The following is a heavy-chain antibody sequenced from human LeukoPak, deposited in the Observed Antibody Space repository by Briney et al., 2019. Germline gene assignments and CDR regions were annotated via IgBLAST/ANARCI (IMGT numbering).Heavy chain of an antibody. CDR3: ARDPLTDYDSSGYPT. Sequence: GGSLRLSCAASGFTFSNAWMNWVRQAPGKGLEWVGRIKSKTDGGTTDYAAPVKGRFTISRDDSKNTLYLQMNSLRAEDTAVYYCARDPLTDYDSSGYPTWGQGTLVTVSS. J-gene: IGHJ5*02. V-gene: IGHV3-15*07. D-gene: IGHD3-22*01. CDR1: GFTFSNAW. CDR2: IKSKTDGGTT.